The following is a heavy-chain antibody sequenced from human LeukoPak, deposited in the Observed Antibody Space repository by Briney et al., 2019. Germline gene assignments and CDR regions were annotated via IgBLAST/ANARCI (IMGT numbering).Heavy chain of an antibody. V-gene: IGHV3-23*01. Sequence: PGGSLRLSCTASGFTFGDYAMSWFRQAPGKGLEWVSAISGSGGSTYYADSVKGRFTISRDNSKNTLYLQMNSLRAEDTAVYYCAKRVASEDAFDIWGQGTMVTVSS. CDR3: AKRVASEDAFDI. CDR1: GFTFGDYA. D-gene: IGHD2-15*01. CDR2: ISGSGGST. J-gene: IGHJ3*02.